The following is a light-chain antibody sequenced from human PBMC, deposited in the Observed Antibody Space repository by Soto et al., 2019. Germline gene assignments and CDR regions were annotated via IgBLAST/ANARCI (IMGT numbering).Light chain of an antibody. CDR1: RNISSD. V-gene: IGKV1-39*01. Sequence: IQMTQSPSSLSASVGDRVTLRCRASRNISSDLNWYQQKPGKAPRLLIYRASTLQNGVPSRFSGAGSATDFTLTISSLQPEDFATYSCQQSYSTHPYTFGQGTKVDIK. J-gene: IGKJ2*01. CDR3: QQSYSTHPYT. CDR2: RAS.